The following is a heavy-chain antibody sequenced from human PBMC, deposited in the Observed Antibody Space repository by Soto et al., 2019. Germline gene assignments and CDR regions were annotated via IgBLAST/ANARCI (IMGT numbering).Heavy chain of an antibody. V-gene: IGHV2-70*01. J-gene: IGHJ6*02. CDR1: GFSLSTSGMR. CDR2: IDWDDDK. D-gene: IGHD6-13*01. Sequence: SGPTLVNPTQTLTLTCTFSGFSLSTSGMRVSWIRQPPGKALEWLALIDWDDDKYYSTSLKTRLTISKDTSKNQVVLTMTNMDPVDTATYYCARTIAAAGYYGMDVWGQGTTVTVSS. CDR3: ARTIAAAGYYGMDV.